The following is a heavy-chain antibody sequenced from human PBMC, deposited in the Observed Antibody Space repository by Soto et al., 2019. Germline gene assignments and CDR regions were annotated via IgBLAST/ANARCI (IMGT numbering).Heavy chain of an antibody. V-gene: IGHV4-34*01. D-gene: IGHD4-4*01. CDR3: ARGFSNSITTRFDS. J-gene: IGHJ4*02. CDR2: VYDSGAT. Sequence: VHLQQWGAGLLRPSETLSLTCTVSGESFSGYYWSWIRQSPEKGLEWIGEVYDSGATKYNPSLKSRVTISEDPSKNQFSLRMSSMTAADTAVYYCARGFSNSITTRFDSWGQGTLVTVSS. CDR1: GESFSGYY.